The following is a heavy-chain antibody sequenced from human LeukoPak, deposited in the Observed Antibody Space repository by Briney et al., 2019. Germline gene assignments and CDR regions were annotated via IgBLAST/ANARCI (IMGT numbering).Heavy chain of an antibody. D-gene: IGHD4-11*01. CDR3: ARLGKDDYSNYVGY. V-gene: IGHV4-38-2*01. CDR2: IYHSGST. J-gene: IGHJ4*02. CDR1: GYSISSGYY. Sequence: SETLSLTCAVSGYSISSGYYWGWIRQPPGKGLKWIGSIYHSGSTYYNPSLKSRVTISVDTSKNQFSLKLSSVTAADTAVYYCARLGKDDYSNYVGYWGQGTLVTVSS.